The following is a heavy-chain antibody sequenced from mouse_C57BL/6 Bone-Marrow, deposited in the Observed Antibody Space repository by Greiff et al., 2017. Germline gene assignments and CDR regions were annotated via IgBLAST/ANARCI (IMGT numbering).Heavy chain of an antibody. CDR2: IWRGGST. Sequence: QVQLKESGPGLVQPSQSLSITCTVSGFSLTSYGVHWVRQSPGKGLEWLGVIWRGGSTDYNAAFMSRLSITKDNSKSQVFFKMNSLQADDTAIYYCAKNSHYYGSSYFDYWGQGTTLTVSS. CDR3: AKNSHYYGSSYFDY. J-gene: IGHJ2*01. D-gene: IGHD1-1*01. CDR1: GFSLTSYG. V-gene: IGHV2-5*01.